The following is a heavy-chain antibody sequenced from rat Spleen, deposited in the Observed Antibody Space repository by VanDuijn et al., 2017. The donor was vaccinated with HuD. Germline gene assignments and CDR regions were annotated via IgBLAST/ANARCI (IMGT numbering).Heavy chain of an antibody. J-gene: IGHJ2*01. CDR2: ISPNGGST. D-gene: IGHD1-5*01. V-gene: IGHV5-19*01. CDR1: GFIFSNFG. Sequence: EVQLVESGGGLVQPGRSLKLSCTASGFIFSNFGMHWIRQAPTKGLEWVASISPNGGSTYYRDSVKGRFTISRDNAKSTLYLQMDSLRSEDTATCYCARTEIQLDYFDYWGQGVMVTVSS. CDR3: ARTEIQLDYFDY.